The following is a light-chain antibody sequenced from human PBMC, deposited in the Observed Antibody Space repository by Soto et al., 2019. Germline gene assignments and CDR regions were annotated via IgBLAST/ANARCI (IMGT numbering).Light chain of an antibody. V-gene: IGKV3-20*01. CDR1: QSLSSTK. CDR3: QQYGSSPLLT. J-gene: IGKJ4*01. CDR2: GAS. Sequence: EIVLTQSPGTLSLSPGERATLSCRASQSLSSTKLAWYQQKPGQAPRLLIYGASSRAAGIADRFSGSVSGTDFTLTISRLEPEDFAVYYCQQYGSSPLLTFGGGTKVDI.